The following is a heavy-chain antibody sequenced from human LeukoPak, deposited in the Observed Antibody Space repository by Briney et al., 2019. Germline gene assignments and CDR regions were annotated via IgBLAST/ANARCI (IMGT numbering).Heavy chain of an antibody. D-gene: IGHD6-19*01. CDR2: INPNSGGT. J-gene: IGHJ5*02. CDR3: ARVLSYSSGWYDH. CDR1: GYTFTGYY. Sequence: ASVKVSCKASGYTFTGYYMHWVRQAPGQGLGWMGWINPNSGGTNYAQKFQGGVTMPRDKSISPAYMELSRLRSDDTAVYYCARVLSYSSGWYDHWGQGTLVNGSS. V-gene: IGHV1-2*02.